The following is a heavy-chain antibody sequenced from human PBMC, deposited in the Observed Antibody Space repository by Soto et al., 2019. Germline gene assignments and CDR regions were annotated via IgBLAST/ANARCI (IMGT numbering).Heavy chain of an antibody. D-gene: IGHD6-13*01. J-gene: IGHJ6*02. CDR2: ISSSSSYI. Sequence: EVQLVESGGGLVEPGGSLRLSCAASGFTFSSYSMNWVRQAPGKGLEWVSSISSSSSYIYYADSVKGRFTISRDNAKNSLYLQMNSLRAEDTAVYYCARDGRQQQLVGKYYYYYGMDVWGQGTTVTVSS. V-gene: IGHV3-21*01. CDR3: ARDGRQQQLVGKYYYYYGMDV. CDR1: GFTFSSYS.